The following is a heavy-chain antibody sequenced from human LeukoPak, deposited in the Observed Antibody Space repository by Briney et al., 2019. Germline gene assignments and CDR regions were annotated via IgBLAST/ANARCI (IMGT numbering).Heavy chain of an antibody. CDR3: ATQLAQGIVGAPGAFDI. CDR1: GGSISSYY. Sequence: PSETLSLTCTVSGGSISSYYWSWIRQPPGEGLEWIGYIYYSGSTNYNPSLKSRVTISVDTSKNQFSLKLSSVTAADTAVYYCATQLAQGIVGAPGAFDIWGQGTMVTVSS. D-gene: IGHD1-26*01. V-gene: IGHV4-59*08. J-gene: IGHJ3*02. CDR2: IYYSGST.